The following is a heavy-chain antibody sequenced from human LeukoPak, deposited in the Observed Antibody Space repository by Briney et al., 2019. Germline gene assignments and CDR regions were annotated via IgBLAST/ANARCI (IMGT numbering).Heavy chain of an antibody. Sequence: PGGSLRLSCAASGITFRNSWITWDRQAPGKGLGWVANIKQDGSEKNYVDSVKGRFTISRDNAKNSLYLQMNSLRVEDTAVYYCAVDYSNQLDYWGQGPLVSVSS. CDR3: AVDYSNQLDY. CDR2: IKQDGSEK. V-gene: IGHV3-7*02. CDR1: GITFRNSW. D-gene: IGHD4-11*01. J-gene: IGHJ4*02.